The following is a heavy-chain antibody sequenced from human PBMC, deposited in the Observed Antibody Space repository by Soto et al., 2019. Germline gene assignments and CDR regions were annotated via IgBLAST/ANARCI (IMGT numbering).Heavy chain of an antibody. CDR1: GGSISSGGYS. J-gene: IGHJ5*02. CDR2: IYHSGST. D-gene: IGHD3-16*01. V-gene: IGHV4-30-2*01. Sequence: PSETLSLTCAVSGGSISSGGYSWSWIRQPPXKGLEWIGYIYHSGSTFYNPSLKSRVTISIDKSKNQFSLKLGSVTAADTAVYYCARVVVPRPIWGYNRFDPWGQGPLVTVSS. CDR3: ARVVVPRPIWGYNRFDP.